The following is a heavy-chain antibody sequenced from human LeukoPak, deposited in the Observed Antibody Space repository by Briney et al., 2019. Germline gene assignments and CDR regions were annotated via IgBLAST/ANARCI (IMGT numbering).Heavy chain of an antibody. CDR3: ASAPGSDYYPYYYMDI. V-gene: IGHV4-59*01. CDR2: IYYSGST. D-gene: IGHD4-17*01. Sequence: SETLSLTCTVSGGSISSYYWSWIRQPPGKGLEWIGYIYYSGSTNYNPSLKSRVTISVDTSKNQFSLKVSSVTAADTAVYYCASAPGSDYYPYYYMDIWGKGTTVTVSS. J-gene: IGHJ6*03. CDR1: GGSISSYY.